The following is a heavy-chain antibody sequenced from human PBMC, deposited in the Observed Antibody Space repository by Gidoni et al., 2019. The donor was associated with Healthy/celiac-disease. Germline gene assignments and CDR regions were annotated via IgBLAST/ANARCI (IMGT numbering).Heavy chain of an antibody. D-gene: IGHD6-19*01. V-gene: IGHV4-39*01. CDR1: GGSISSSSYY. CDR3: ARKTGLYSSGWYFDY. Sequence: QLQLQESGPGLVKPSEPLSLTCTVSGGSISSSSYYWGWVRQPPGKGLEWIGSIYYSGSTYYNPSLKSRVTISVDTSKNQFSLKLSSVTAADTAVYYWARKTGLYSSGWYFDYWGQGTLVTVSS. CDR2: IYYSGST. J-gene: IGHJ4*02.